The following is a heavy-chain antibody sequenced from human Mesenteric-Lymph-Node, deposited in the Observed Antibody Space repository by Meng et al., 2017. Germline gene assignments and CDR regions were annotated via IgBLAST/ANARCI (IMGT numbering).Heavy chain of an antibody. CDR2: INAGNGYT. J-gene: IGHJ4*02. CDR3: ARGESRGSLDY. CDR1: GYIFSTST. Sequence: QVQLVQSGAEVKKPGASVKVSCKSSGYIFSTSTMHWVRQAPGQRLEWMAWINAGNGYTKYSQKFQGRVTVTRDTPATTAYMDVSSLRSEDTAVYYCARGESRGSLDYWGQGTLVTVSS. D-gene: IGHD3-10*01. V-gene: IGHV1-3*01.